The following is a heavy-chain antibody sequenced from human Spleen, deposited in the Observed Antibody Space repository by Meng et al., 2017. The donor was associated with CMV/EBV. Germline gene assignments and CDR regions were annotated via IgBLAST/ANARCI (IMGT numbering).Heavy chain of an antibody. D-gene: IGHD3-16*01. CDR2: ISVSSGYI. CDR3: ARELVGGEYKEYYHYYYAMDV. J-gene: IGHJ6*02. Sequence: GESLKISCATSGFTFSRYWMTWVRQAPGKGLEWVSSISVSSGYIYYADSVRGRFTISRDNAKNSLYLQMNSLRVEDTAVYYCARELVGGEYKEYYHYYYAMDVWGQGTTVTVSS. CDR1: GFTFSRYW. V-gene: IGHV3-21*01.